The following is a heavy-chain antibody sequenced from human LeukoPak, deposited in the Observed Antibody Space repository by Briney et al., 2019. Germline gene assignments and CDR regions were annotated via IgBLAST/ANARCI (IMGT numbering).Heavy chain of an antibody. CDR3: AWDYGGSSPFDY. Sequence: PGGSLRLSCAASGFTFSSYEMHWVRQAPGKGLEWVSYISSSGSTIYYADSVKGRFTISRDSAKNSLYLQMNSLRAEDTAVYYCAWDYGGSSPFDYWGQGTLVTVSS. D-gene: IGHD4-23*01. J-gene: IGHJ4*02. V-gene: IGHV3-48*03. CDR1: GFTFSSYE. CDR2: ISSSGSTI.